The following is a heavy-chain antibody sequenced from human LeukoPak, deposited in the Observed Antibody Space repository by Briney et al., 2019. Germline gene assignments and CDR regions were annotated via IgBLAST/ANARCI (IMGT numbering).Heavy chain of an antibody. V-gene: IGHV3-23*01. CDR2: ISGSGGST. CDR1: GFTFSSYA. D-gene: IGHD3-9*01. J-gene: IGHJ5*02. Sequence: GGSLRLSCAASGFTFSSYAMSWVRQAPGEGLEWVSAISGSGGSTYYADSVKGRFTISRDNSKNTLYLQMNSLRAEDTAVYYCAKAPGASVRHDKAWFDPWGQGTLVTVSS. CDR3: AKAPGASVRHDKAWFDP.